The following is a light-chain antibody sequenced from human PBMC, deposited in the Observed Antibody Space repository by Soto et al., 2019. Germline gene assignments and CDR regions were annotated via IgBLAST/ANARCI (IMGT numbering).Light chain of an antibody. CDR1: SSDVGGYNY. J-gene: IGLJ1*01. V-gene: IGLV2-14*03. CDR2: DVS. Sequence: QSALTQPASVSGSPGQSITISCTGTSSDVGGYNYVSWYQHHPGKAPKLMIFDVSNRPSGVSNRFSGSKSGTTASLTISGLQPEDEADYYCSSYTTSNTRQIVVGTGTKVTVL. CDR3: SSYTTSNTRQIV.